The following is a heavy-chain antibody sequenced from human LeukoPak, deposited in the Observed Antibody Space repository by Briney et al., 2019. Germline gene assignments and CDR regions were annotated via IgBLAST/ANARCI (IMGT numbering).Heavy chain of an antibody. D-gene: IGHD3-22*01. CDR2: ISYDGSNK. J-gene: IGHJ4*02. CDR3: VKEGHLLDPYYYDSSGITGAFDY. V-gene: IGHV3-30*18. CDR1: GFTFSSYG. Sequence: TGGSLRLSCAASGFTFSSYGMHWVRQAPGKGLEWVAVISYDGSNKYYADSVKGRFTISRDNSKNTLYLQMNSLRAEDTAVYYCVKEGHLLDPYYYDSSGITGAFDYWGQGTLVTVSS.